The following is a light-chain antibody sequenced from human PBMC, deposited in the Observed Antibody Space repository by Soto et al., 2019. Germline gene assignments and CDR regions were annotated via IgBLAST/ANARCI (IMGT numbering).Light chain of an antibody. V-gene: IGLV2-23*03. CDR3: CSYAGSRPFV. CDR2: EGS. Sequence: QSVLTQPASVSGSPGQSITISCTGTSSDVGSYNLVSWYQQYPGKAPKLLIFEGSKRPSGVSNRFSASKSGNTASLTISGLQAEDEGDYYCCSYAGSRPFVFGGGTKLTVL. CDR1: SSDVGSYNL. J-gene: IGLJ3*02.